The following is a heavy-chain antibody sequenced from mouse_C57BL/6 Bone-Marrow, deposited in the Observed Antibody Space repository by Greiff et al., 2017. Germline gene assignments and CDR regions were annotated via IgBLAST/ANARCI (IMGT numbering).Heavy chain of an antibody. V-gene: IGHV1-47*01. Sequence: VQLQQSGAELVKPGASVKMSCKASGYTFTTYPIEWMKQNHGKSLEWIGNFHPYNDDTKYNEKFKGKANLTVEKYDSTIYLELSRLTSDDSALYYCARRDYEASYGMDYWGQGTSVTVSS. CDR2: FHPYNDDT. CDR1: GYTFTTYP. J-gene: IGHJ4*01. CDR3: ARRDYEASYGMDY. D-gene: IGHD1-1*01.